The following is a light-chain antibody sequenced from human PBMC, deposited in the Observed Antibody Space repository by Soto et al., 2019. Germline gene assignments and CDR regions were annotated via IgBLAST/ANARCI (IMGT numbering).Light chain of an antibody. Sequence: DIQMTQSPSTLSGSVGDRVTITCRASQTISSWLAWYQQKPGKAPKLLIYDVSSLESGVPSRFSGSGSGTEFILTISSLQPEDFATYYCQHYNSYSEAFGQGTKVDIK. V-gene: IGKV1-5*01. CDR1: QTISSW. CDR3: QHYNSYSEA. J-gene: IGKJ1*01. CDR2: DVS.